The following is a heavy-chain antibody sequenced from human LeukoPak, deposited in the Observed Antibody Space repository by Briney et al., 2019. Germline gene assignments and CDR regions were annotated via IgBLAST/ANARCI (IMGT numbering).Heavy chain of an antibody. CDR1: GFTVSSNY. J-gene: IGHJ2*01. V-gene: IGHV3-53*01. Sequence: GGSLRLSCAASGFTVSSNYMSWVRQAPGKGLEWVSIIYSGGATFYADSVKGRFIISRENSKNTLWLQMNSLRVEDTAVYYCARAAGDRIGYFDLWGRGTLVTVSS. CDR3: ARAAGDRIGYFDL. D-gene: IGHD7-27*01. CDR2: IYSGGAT.